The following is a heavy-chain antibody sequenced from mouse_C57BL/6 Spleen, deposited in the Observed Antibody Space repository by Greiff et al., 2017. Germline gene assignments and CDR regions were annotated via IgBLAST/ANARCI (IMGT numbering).Heavy chain of an antibody. CDR2: ISDGGSYT. V-gene: IGHV5-4*01. J-gene: IGHJ1*03. D-gene: IGHD1-1*01. CDR3: ARGSSYPHWYFDV. CDR1: GFTFSSYA. Sequence: EVQLVESGGGLVKPGGSLKLSCAASGFTFSSYAMSWVRQTPEKRLEWVATISDGGSYTYYPDNVKGRFTISRDNAKNNLYLQMSHLKSEDTAMYYCARGSSYPHWYFDVWGTGTTVTVAS.